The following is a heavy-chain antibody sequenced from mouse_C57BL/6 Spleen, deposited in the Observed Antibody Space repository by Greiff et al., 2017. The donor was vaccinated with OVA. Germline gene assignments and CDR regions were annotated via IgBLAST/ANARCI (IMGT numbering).Heavy chain of an antibody. CDR1: GYTFTSYW. CDR2: IHPNSGST. CDR3: AKPIYYDYDGAMDY. Sequence: VQLQQPGAELVKPGASVKLSCKASGYTFTSYWMHWVKQRPGQGLEWIGMIHPNSGSTNYNEKFKSKATLTVDKSSSTTYMQLSSLTSEDSAVYYCAKPIYYDYDGAMDYWGQGTSVTVSS. J-gene: IGHJ4*01. D-gene: IGHD2-4*01. V-gene: IGHV1-64*01.